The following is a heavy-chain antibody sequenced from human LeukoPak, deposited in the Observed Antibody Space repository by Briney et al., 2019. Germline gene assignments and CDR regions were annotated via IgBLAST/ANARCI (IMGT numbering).Heavy chain of an antibody. J-gene: IGHJ4*02. CDR1: GYSFTTYW. CDR3: ARKDSTGSTNFEY. D-gene: IGHD2-8*01. V-gene: IGHV5-51*01. Sequence: GESLKISCKGSGYSFTTYWIGWVRQMPGKGLEWMGIIYPGDSYTSYSPSFQGHVTISADKSISTAYLQWSSLRASDTAMYYCARKDSTGSTNFEYWGQGTLVTVSS. CDR2: IYPGDSYT.